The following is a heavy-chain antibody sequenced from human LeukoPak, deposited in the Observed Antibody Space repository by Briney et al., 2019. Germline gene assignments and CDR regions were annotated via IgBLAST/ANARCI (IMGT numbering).Heavy chain of an antibody. CDR2: ISYDGSNK. J-gene: IGHJ4*02. D-gene: IGHD6-25*01. V-gene: IGHV3-30-3*01. CDR3: ARDRLPY. CDR1: GFTFSSYA. Sequence: QPGRSLRLSCAASGFTFSSYAMHWVRQAPGKGLEWVAVISYDGSNKYYADSVKGRFTISRDNSKNTLYLQMNSLRAEDTAVYYCARDRLPYWGQGTLVTVSS.